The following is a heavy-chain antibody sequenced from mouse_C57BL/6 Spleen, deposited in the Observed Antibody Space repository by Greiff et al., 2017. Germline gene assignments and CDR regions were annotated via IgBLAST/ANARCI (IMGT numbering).Heavy chain of an antibody. CDR2: IDPSDSYT. D-gene: IGHD2-1*01. CDR3: ANSAPPSCYGNYFFDY. CDR1: GYTFTSYW. J-gene: IGHJ2*01. V-gene: IGHV1-69*01. Sequence: QVQLQQPGAELVMPGASVKLSCKASGYTFTSYWMHWVKQRPGQGLEWIGEIDPSDSYTNYNQKFKGKSTLTVDKSSSTAYMQLSSLTSEDSAVYYSANSAPPSCYGNYFFDYWGQGTTLTVSS.